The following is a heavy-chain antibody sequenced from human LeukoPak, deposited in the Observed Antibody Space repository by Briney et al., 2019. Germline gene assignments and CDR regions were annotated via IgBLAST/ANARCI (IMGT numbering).Heavy chain of an antibody. Sequence: ASVTVSCTASGYTFTGYYMHWVRQAPGQGLEWMGWINPNSGGTNYAQKFQGRVTMTRDTSISTAYMELSRLRSDDTAVYYCASLGYCSGGSCLDAFDIWGQGTMVTVSS. CDR1: GYTFTGYY. CDR3: ASLGYCSGGSCLDAFDI. CDR2: INPNSGGT. V-gene: IGHV1-2*02. D-gene: IGHD2-15*01. J-gene: IGHJ3*02.